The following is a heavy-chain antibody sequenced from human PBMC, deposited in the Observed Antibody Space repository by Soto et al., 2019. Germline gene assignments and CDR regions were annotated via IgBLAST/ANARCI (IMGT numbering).Heavy chain of an antibody. CDR1: GYTFTSYW. D-gene: IGHD6-6*01. CDR2: IYPGDSDT. CDR3: ARGGAAPYNNNMDV. J-gene: IGHJ6*03. Sequence: LGESLKISCKGSGYTFTSYWIGWVRQMPGKGLEWMGIIYPGDSDTRYSPSFQGQVTISADKSISTAYLQWSSLKASDTAENYRARGGAAPYNNNMDVGGKGPRVTVSS. V-gene: IGHV5-51*01.